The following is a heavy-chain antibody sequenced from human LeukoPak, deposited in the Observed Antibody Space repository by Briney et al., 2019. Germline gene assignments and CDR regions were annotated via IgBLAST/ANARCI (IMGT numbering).Heavy chain of an antibody. CDR1: GFTFSTYW. D-gene: IGHD1-26*01. J-gene: IGHJ6*02. V-gene: IGHV3-30-3*01. Sequence: GGSLRHSCAASGFTFSTYWMTWVRQAPGKGLEWVAVISYDGSNKYYADSVKGRFTISRDNSKNTLYLQMNSLRAEDTAVYYCARGGSGSHWYYYGMDVWGQGTTVTVSS. CDR2: ISYDGSNK. CDR3: ARGGSGSHWYYYGMDV.